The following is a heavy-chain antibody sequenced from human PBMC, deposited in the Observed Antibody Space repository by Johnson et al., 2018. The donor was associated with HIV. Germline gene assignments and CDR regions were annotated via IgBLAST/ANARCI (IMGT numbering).Heavy chain of an antibody. CDR3: ARDPLVGTVTVGAFDI. Sequence: VQLVESGGGLVQPGGSLRLSCAASGFTFSSYWMSWVRQAPGKGLEWVANIKQDGSEKYYVDSVKGRFTISRDNAKNSLYLQMNSLRAEDTAVYFCARDPLVGTVTVGAFDIWGQGTMVTVSS. CDR1: GFTFSSYW. V-gene: IGHV3-7*01. D-gene: IGHD1-26*01. CDR2: IKQDGSEK. J-gene: IGHJ3*02.